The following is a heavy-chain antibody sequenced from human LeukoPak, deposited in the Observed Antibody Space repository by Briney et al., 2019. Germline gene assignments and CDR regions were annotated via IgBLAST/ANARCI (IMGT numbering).Heavy chain of an antibody. V-gene: IGHV1-8*01. CDR2: MNPNSGNT. D-gene: IGHD3-22*01. CDR3: ARGPAVRSGYYGY. J-gene: IGHJ4*02. Sequence: GASVKVSCKASGYTYTSYDINWVRQATGQGLEWMGWMNPNSGNTGYAQKFQGRVTMTRNTSISTAYMELSSPRSEDTAVYYCARGPAVRSGYYGYWGQGTLVTVSS. CDR1: GYTYTSYD.